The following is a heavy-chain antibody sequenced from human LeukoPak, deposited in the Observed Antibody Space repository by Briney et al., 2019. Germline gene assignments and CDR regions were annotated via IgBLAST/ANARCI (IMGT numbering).Heavy chain of an antibody. CDR2: IKQGGSEK. V-gene: IGHV3-7*03. CDR3: AKGAVESLDYYLYMEV. Sequence: GGSLRLSCAASRFTFSRYWMSWVRQAPGKGLEWVANIKQGGSEKYYVDSVKGRFTISRDNAKNSLCLQMNSLRAEDTAVYYCAKGAVESLDYYLYMEVWGKGTTVTVSS. D-gene: IGHD1-1*01. J-gene: IGHJ6*03. CDR1: RFTFSRYW.